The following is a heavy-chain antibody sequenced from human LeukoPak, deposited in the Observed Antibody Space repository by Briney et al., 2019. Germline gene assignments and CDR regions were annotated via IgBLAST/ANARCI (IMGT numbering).Heavy chain of an antibody. CDR3: ATEGVLWFGDSFAY. CDR2: FDPEDGET. V-gene: IGHV1-24*01. J-gene: IGHJ4*02. D-gene: IGHD3-10*01. CDR1: GYTLTELS. Sequence: GASVRVSCKVSGYTLTELSMHWVRQAPGKGLEWMGGFDPEDGETIYAQKFQGRVTMTEDTSTDTAYMELSSLRSEDTAVYYCATEGVLWFGDSFAYWGQGTLVTVSS.